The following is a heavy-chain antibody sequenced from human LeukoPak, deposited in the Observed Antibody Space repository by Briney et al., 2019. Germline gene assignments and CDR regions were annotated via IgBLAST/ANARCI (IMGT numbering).Heavy chain of an antibody. V-gene: IGHV1-2*02. CDR1: GYTFTGYY. J-gene: IGHJ4*02. CDR3: ARHAYYYDSSGYSFDY. Sequence: ASVKVSCKASGYTFTGYYMHWVRQAPGQGLEWMGWINPNSGGTNYAQKFQGRVTMTRDTSISTAYMELSRLRSDDTAVYYCARHAYYYDSSGYSFDYWGQGTLVTVSS. D-gene: IGHD3-22*01. CDR2: INPNSGGT.